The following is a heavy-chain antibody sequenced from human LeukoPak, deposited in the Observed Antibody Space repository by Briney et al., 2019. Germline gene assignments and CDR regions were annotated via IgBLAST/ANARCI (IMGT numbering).Heavy chain of an antibody. V-gene: IGHV4-59*02. CDR2: FYYGGRT. CDR1: GGSVSGYY. Sequence: SETLSLTCTVSGGSVSGYYWSWIRQPPGKGLEWITYFYYGGRTNYNPSLRSRVTVSVDTSKNQFSLKLNSVTAADTAVYYCARAPSYCGGDCTVYLDYWGQGTLVTVSS. J-gene: IGHJ4*02. D-gene: IGHD2-21*02. CDR3: ARAPSYCGGDCTVYLDY.